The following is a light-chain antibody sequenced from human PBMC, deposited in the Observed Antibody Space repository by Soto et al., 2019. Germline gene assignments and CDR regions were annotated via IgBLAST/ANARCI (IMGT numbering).Light chain of an antibody. Sequence: DIQMTQSPSSLSASVGDTVTITCRASQTITTYVSWYQQRPGKAPKLLIFSTSRLQAGVPSRFSGGGYGTDFTLTIGSLQPEDFATYYCQQNYITPRTFGQGTKVEIK. J-gene: IGKJ1*01. CDR1: QTITTY. CDR3: QQNYITPRT. CDR2: STS. V-gene: IGKV1-39*01.